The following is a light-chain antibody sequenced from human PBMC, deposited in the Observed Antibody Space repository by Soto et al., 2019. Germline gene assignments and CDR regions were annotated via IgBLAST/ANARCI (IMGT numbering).Light chain of an antibody. CDR2: GNS. CDR3: QSYDSSLSVLYV. V-gene: IGLV1-40*01. CDR1: SSNIGAGYD. J-gene: IGLJ1*01. Sequence: QSVLTQPPSVSGAQGQRVTISCIGSSSNIGAGYDVHWYQQLPGTAPKLLIYGNSNRPSGVPDRFSGSKSGTSASLAITGLQAEDEADYYCQSYDSSLSVLYVFGTGTKLTVL.